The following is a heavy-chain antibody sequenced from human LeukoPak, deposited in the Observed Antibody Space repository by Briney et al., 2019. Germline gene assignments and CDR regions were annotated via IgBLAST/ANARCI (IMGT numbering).Heavy chain of an antibody. Sequence: PSETLSLTCAVYDGSFSGYSWGWIRQPPGKGLEWIGEINQSGSTNYNPSLKSRVSISLDTSKNQFSLKLSSVTAADTAVYYCARVCYYDSSGYYSLFDYWGQGTLVTASS. J-gene: IGHJ4*02. V-gene: IGHV4-34*01. CDR3: ARVCYYDSSGYYSLFDY. D-gene: IGHD3-22*01. CDR2: INQSGST. CDR1: DGSFSGYS.